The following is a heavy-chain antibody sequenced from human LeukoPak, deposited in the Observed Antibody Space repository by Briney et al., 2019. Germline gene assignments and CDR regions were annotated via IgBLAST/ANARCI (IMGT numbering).Heavy chain of an antibody. CDR2: FDPEDGET. V-gene: IGHV1-24*01. J-gene: IGHJ6*03. Sequence: ASVKVSCKVSGYTLTELSMHWVRQAPGKGLEWMGGFDPEDGETIYAQKFRGRVTMTEDTSTDTAYMELSSLRSEDTAVYYCATLKGYCSSTSCWGYYYYYYYMDVWGKGTTVTVSS. CDR1: GYTLTELS. D-gene: IGHD2-2*01. CDR3: ATLKGYCSSTSCWGYYYYYYYMDV.